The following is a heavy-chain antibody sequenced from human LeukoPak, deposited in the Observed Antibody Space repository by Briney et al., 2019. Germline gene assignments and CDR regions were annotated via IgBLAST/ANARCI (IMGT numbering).Heavy chain of an antibody. CDR2: IYTSGST. CDR1: GGSISSYY. J-gene: IGHJ4*02. D-gene: IGHD5-24*01. Sequence: PSETLSLTCTVSGGSISSYYWSWIRQPAGKGLEWIGRIYTSGSTNYNPSLKSRVTMSVDTSKNQFSLKLSSATAADTAVYYCARDRLGRDGYNYFDYWGQGTLVTVSS. CDR3: ARDRLGRDGYNYFDY. V-gene: IGHV4-4*07.